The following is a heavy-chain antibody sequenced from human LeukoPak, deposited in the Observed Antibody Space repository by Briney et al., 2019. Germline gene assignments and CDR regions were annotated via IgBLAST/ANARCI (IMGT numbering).Heavy chain of an antibody. J-gene: IGHJ5*02. CDR3: VRGPYGSSISNWFDP. CDR1: EFTFSSYA. D-gene: IGHD3-10*01. CDR2: IYYNGDT. Sequence: GSLRLSCAASEFTFSSYAMTWVRQAPGKGLEWIGYIYYNGDTHYNPSLNSRLSMSVDTPNKQFSLNLRSVTAADTAVYYCVRGPYGSSISNWFDPWGQGLLVTVSS. V-gene: IGHV4-59*01.